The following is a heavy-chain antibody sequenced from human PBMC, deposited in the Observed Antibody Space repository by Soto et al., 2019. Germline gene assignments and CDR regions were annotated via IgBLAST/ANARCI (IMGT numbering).Heavy chain of an antibody. CDR1: GFTFSGFD. J-gene: IGHJ4*02. D-gene: IGHD2-15*01. CDR2: IGTAGDT. Sequence: GGSLRLSCEASGFTFSGFDMHWVRQPTGKGLERVSTIGTAGDTYYAVSVKGRFTISRDNAKNSLSLQMNSLRAGDTAVYFCARGQEVGAHFFDSWGQGTQVTVSS. V-gene: IGHV3-13*01. CDR3: ARGQEVGAHFFDS.